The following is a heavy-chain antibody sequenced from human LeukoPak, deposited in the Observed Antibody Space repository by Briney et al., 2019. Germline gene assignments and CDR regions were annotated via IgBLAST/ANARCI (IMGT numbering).Heavy chain of an antibody. Sequence: GASVKVSCKASGGTFRTSGVNWVRQAPGQRLEWMGCVIPVFRTSNYAEEFQDRVTITADESTSTAYMELSSLRSEDRAVYYCATSENPVAIPITWGQGTLVSVSS. D-gene: IGHD4-23*01. J-gene: IGHJ5*02. CDR2: VIPVFRTS. CDR1: GGTFRTSG. V-gene: IGHV1-69*13. CDR3: ATSENPVAIPIT.